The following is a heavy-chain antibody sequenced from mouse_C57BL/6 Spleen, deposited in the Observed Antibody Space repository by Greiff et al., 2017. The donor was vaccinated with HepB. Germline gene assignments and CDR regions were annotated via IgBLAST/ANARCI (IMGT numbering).Heavy chain of an antibody. CDR2: IYPGDGDT. CDR3: ARSEYSNYWYFDV. CDR1: GYAFSSSW. J-gene: IGHJ1*03. D-gene: IGHD2-5*01. V-gene: IGHV1-82*01. Sequence: VMLVESGPELVKPGASVKISCKASGYAFSSSWMNWVKQRPGKGLEWIGRIYPGDGDTNYNGKFKGKATLTADKSSSTAYMQLSSLTSEDSAVYFCARSEYSNYWYFDVWGTGTTVTVSS.